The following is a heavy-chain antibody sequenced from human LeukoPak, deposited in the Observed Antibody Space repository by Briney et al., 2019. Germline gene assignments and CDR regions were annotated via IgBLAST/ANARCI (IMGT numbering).Heavy chain of an antibody. CDR2: IYHSGST. CDR1: GGSISSGGYS. V-gene: IGHV4-30-2*01. Sequence: SETLSLTCAVSGGSISSGGYSWSWIRQPPGKGLEWIGYIYHSGSTYYNPSLKSRVTISVDRSKNQFSLKLSSVTAADTAVYYCARGIAVAGSLSGFDPWGQGTLVTVSS. J-gene: IGHJ5*02. CDR3: ARGIAVAGSLSGFDP. D-gene: IGHD6-19*01.